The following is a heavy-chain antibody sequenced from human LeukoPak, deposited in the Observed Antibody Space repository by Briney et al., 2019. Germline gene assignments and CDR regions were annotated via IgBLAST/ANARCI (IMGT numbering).Heavy chain of an antibody. CDR1: GGSFSGYY. CDR2: INHSGST. CDR3: ARGLRSSSWYRKMNWFDP. Sequence: PWETLSLTCAVYGGSFSGYYWSWIRQPPGKGLEWIGEINHSGSTNYNPSLKSRVTISVDTSKNQFSLKLSSVTAADTAVYYCARGLRSSSWYRKMNWFDPWGQGTLVTVSS. V-gene: IGHV4-34*01. D-gene: IGHD6-13*01. J-gene: IGHJ5*02.